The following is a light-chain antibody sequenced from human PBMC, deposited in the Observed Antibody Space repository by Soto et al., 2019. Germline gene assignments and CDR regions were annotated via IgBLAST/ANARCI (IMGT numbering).Light chain of an antibody. J-gene: IGKJ1*01. CDR2: AAS. Sequence: AIHMTQSPSSLSASVGYIVTITCRASQAIKVYLAWFQQKPGKAPKLLIYAASTLQSGVPSRFSGSGSGTDFTLTISCLQSEDFATYYCQQYYAYPRTFGQGTKVDVK. CDR1: QAIKVY. CDR3: QQYYAYPRT. V-gene: IGKV1-8*01.